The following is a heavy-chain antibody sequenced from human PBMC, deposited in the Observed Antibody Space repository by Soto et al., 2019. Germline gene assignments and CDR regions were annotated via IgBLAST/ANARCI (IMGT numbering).Heavy chain of an antibody. CDR2: MYYTGVT. V-gene: IGHV4-61*01. CDR3: ARGGEPLGYYGLDV. CDR1: GGSVRSGNHF. J-gene: IGHJ6*02. Sequence: SETLSLTCSVSGGSVRSGNHFWNWIRQPPGRGLEWLGYMYYTGVTNYNPSLRSRVSMSVDTSKDQFSLSLTSLTAADTAVYYCARGGEPLGYYGLDVWGQGTTVTVSS.